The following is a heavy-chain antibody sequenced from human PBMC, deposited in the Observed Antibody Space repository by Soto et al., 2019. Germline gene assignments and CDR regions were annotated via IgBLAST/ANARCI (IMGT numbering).Heavy chain of an antibody. V-gene: IGHV4-61*08. D-gene: IGHD3-3*01. Sequence: SETLSLTFTVSGRSISSGGYYWSWIRQHPGKGLEWIGYIYYSGSTNYNPSLKSRVTISVDTSKNQFSLKLSSVTAADTAVYYCARRGSSTDFWSGYYSYWGQGTLVTVSS. J-gene: IGHJ4*02. CDR1: GRSISSGGYY. CDR2: IYYSGST. CDR3: ARRGSSTDFWSGYYSY.